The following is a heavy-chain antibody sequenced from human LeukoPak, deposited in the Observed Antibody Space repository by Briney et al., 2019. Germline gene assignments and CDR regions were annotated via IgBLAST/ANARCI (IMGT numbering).Heavy chain of an antibody. CDR3: ARIYYDSSTYDTAYSG. V-gene: IGHV1-18*01. D-gene: IGHD3-22*01. J-gene: IGHJ4*02. Sequence: GASVKVSCKASGYTFTSYGISWVRQAPGQGLEWMGWISAYNGNTNYAQKLQGRVTMSRDTSINTAYMELSRLRSDDTAVYYCARIYYDSSTYDTAYSGWGQGTLVTVSS. CDR1: GYTFTSYG. CDR2: ISAYNGNT.